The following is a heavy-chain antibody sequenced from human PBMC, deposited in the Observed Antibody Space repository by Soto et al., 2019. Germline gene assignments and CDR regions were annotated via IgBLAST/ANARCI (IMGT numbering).Heavy chain of an antibody. CDR3: AKGVYNWNYGN. CDR1: GFTFSSYG. V-gene: IGHV3-30*18. J-gene: IGHJ4*02. CDR2: ISYDGSNK. D-gene: IGHD1-7*01. Sequence: GGSLRLSCAASGFTFSSYGMHWVRQAPGKGLEWVAVISYDGSNKYYADSVKGRFTISRDNSKNTLYLQMNSLRAEDTAVYYCAKGVYNWNYGNWGQGTLVTVSS.